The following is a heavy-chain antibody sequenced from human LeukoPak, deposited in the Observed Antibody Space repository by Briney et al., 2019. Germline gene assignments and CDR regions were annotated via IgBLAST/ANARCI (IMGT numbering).Heavy chain of an antibody. Sequence: PSETLSLTCTVSGGSISSSNYYWGWIRQPPGKGLEWIGNIYYSGSTNYNPSLKSRVTISVDTSKNQFSLKLSSVTAADTAVYYCARRGYSYGPTYYYYYMDVWGKGTTVTVSS. CDR1: GGSISSSNYY. J-gene: IGHJ6*03. V-gene: IGHV4-39*07. CDR2: IYYSGST. CDR3: ARRGYSYGPTYYYYYMDV. D-gene: IGHD5-18*01.